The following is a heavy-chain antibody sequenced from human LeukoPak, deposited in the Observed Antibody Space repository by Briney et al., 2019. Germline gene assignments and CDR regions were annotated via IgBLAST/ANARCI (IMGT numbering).Heavy chain of an antibody. CDR3: TLWREDSAGFSPLDF. V-gene: IGHV3-49*04. CDR1: GFTFGDYA. J-gene: IGHJ4*02. CDR2: IRTQTYGETR. D-gene: IGHD1-26*01. Sequence: GGSLRLSCAGSGFTFGDYALTWVRQAPGKGLEWVGLIRTQTYGETREYAASAKGRFSFSRDDSKNITYLRMSSLKTEDTATYYCTLWREDSAGFSPLDFWGQGTLVTVSS.